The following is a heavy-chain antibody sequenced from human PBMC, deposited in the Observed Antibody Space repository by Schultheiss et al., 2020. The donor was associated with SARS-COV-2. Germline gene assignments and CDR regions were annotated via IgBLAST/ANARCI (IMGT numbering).Heavy chain of an antibody. CDR3: ARTLSVAGALGWFDP. Sequence: SETLSLTCTVSGGSISSSYWSWIRQPPGKGLEWIGYISYSGSTNYNPSLKSRVTISVDTSKNQFSLKLSSVTAADTAVYYCARTLSVAGALGWFDPWGQGTLVTSPQ. J-gene: IGHJ5*02. CDR2: ISYSGST. CDR1: GGSISSSY. V-gene: IGHV4-59*01. D-gene: IGHD6-19*01.